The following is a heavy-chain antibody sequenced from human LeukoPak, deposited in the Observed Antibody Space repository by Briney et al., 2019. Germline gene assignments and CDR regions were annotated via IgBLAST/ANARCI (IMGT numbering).Heavy chain of an antibody. CDR3: TRDYYYDSSGYHYHDY. CDR2: IKSKTDGGTT. Sequence: PGGSLRLSCAASGFTFSNAWMNWVRQAPGKGLEWVGRIKSKTDGGTTDYAAPVKGRFTISRDDSKNTLYLQMNSLKAEDTAVYYCTRDYYYDSSGYHYHDYWGQGTLVTVSS. CDR1: GFTFSNAW. J-gene: IGHJ4*02. D-gene: IGHD3-22*01. V-gene: IGHV3-15*07.